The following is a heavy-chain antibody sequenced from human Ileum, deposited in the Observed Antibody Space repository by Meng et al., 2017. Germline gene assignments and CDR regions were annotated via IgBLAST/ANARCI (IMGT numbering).Heavy chain of an antibody. V-gene: IGHV4-39*07. J-gene: IGHJ6*02. Sequence: SETLSLTCTVSGGSITSTSYYWGWIRQPPGKGLEWIGNIYYSGSAYYNPSLKSRVTISVDTSKKQFSLKLTSVTAADTDVYYCASHCASTSCQHYYGMDVWGQGTTVTVSS. CDR3: ASHCASTSCQHYYGMDV. CDR2: IYYSGSA. CDR1: GGSITSTSYY. D-gene: IGHD2-2*01.